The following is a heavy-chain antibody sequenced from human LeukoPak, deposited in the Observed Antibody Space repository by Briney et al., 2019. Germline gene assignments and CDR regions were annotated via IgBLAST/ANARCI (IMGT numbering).Heavy chain of an antibody. CDR2: ISYDGTNK. CDR1: GFTFSSYG. V-gene: IGHV3-30*18. J-gene: IGHJ4*02. CDR3: AKDLNYDFWSGLGN. D-gene: IGHD3-3*01. Sequence: GGSLRLPCAVSGFTFSSYGMHWVRQAPGKGLEWMAVISYDGTNKYYADSVKGRFTISRDNSKNTLYLQMNSLRAEDTAVYYCAKDLNYDFWSGLGNWGQGTLVTVSS.